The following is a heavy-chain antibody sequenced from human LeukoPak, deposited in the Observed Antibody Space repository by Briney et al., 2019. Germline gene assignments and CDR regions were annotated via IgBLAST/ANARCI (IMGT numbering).Heavy chain of an antibody. D-gene: IGHD6-6*01. CDR3: ARQEAHGSSSLDY. J-gene: IGHJ4*02. CDR1: GGSTSSSSYY. V-gene: IGHV4-39*01. Sequence: SETLSLTCTVSGGSTSSSSYYWGWIRQPPGKGLEWIGSIYYSGTTYYNPSLKSRVTMSVDTSNNQFSLKLSSVIAADTAVYYCARQEAHGSSSLDYWGQGTLVTVSS. CDR2: IYYSGTT.